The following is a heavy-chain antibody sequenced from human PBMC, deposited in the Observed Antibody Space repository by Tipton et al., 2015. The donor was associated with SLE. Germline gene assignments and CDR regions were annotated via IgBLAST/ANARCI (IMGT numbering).Heavy chain of an antibody. CDR3: ARHRSGSYEGSDAFDI. CDR2: IRYDGSNK. D-gene: IGHD1-26*01. CDR1: GFTFSSYG. V-gene: IGHV3-30*02. J-gene: IGHJ3*02. Sequence: SLRLSCAASGFTFSSYGMHWVRQAPGKGLEWVAFIRYDGSNKYYADSVKGRFTISRDNSKNTLYLQMNSLRAEDTTVYYCARHRSGSYEGSDAFDIWGQGTMVTVSS.